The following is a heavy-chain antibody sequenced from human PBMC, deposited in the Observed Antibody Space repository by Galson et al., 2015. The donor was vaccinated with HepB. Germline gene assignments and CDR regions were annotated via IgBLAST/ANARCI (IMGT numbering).Heavy chain of an antibody. D-gene: IGHD2-15*01. V-gene: IGHV3-30*04. J-gene: IGHJ4*02. CDR2: ISNDGNKK. CDR1: GFTFSTYA. CDR3: ARDRAKFCSGGTCLFDY. Sequence: SLRLSCAASGFTFSTYAMHWVRQTPGKGLEWVAVISNDGNKKSNADSVKGRFTISRDNSKNTLYLQMNNLKTEDTALYYCARDRAKFCSGGTCLFDYWGQGTLVTVSS.